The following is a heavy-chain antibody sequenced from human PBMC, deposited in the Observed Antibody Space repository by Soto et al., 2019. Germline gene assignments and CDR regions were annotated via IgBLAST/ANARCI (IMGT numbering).Heavy chain of an antibody. CDR3: ARDGGYCSSTSCYGDAFDI. CDR1: GGSISSGGYY. Sequence: QVQLQESVPGLVKPSQTLSLTCTVSGGSISSGGYYWNWIRQHPGKGLEWIGYIYYSGSTYYNPSLKSRVTISVDTSKNQFSLKLSSVTAADSAVYYCARDGGYCSSTSCYGDAFDIWGQGTMVTVSS. J-gene: IGHJ3*02. V-gene: IGHV4-31*03. CDR2: IYYSGST. D-gene: IGHD2-2*01.